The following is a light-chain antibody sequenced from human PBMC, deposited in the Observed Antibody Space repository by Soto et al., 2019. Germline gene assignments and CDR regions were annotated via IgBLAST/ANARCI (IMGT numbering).Light chain of an antibody. V-gene: IGKV4-1*01. CDR3: KHYFSTPLT. Sequence: DIVMTQSPDSLAVSLGERATINCKSSQSVLYSSKNKNFLAWYQQKPGQPPKLLIYWASTREPGGPDRSSGDGSGTDFTRTISSLQAEEVEVSYFKHYFSTPLTFGGGTKVEIK. J-gene: IGKJ4*01. CDR2: WAS. CDR1: QSVLYSSKNKNF.